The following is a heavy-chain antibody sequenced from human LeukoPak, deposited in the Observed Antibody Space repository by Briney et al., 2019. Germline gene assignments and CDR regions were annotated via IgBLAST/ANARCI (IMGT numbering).Heavy chain of an antibody. CDR2: ISSSGSTI. J-gene: IGHJ4*02. CDR3: ARDDIVVVPAGNYEPIGH. Sequence: PGGSLRLSCAASGFTFSSYEMNWVRQAPGKGLEWVSYISSSGSTIYYADSVKGRFTISRDNAKNSLYLQMNSLRAEDTAVYYCARDDIVVVPAGNYEPIGHWGQGTLVTVSS. V-gene: IGHV3-48*03. D-gene: IGHD2-2*01. CDR1: GFTFSSYE.